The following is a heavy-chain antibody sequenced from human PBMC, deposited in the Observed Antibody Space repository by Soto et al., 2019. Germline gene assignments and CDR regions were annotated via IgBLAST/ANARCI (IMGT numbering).Heavy chain of an antibody. J-gene: IGHJ4*02. CDR1: GFTFDDYA. CDR3: ASQRRDGYFGDY. Sequence: GGSLRLSCAASGFTFDDYAMHWVRQAPGKGLEWVSGISWNSGSIGYADSVKGRFTISRDNAKNSLYLQMDSLRDEDTAVYYCASQRRDGYFGDYWGQGTLVTVSS. CDR2: ISWNSGSI. D-gene: IGHD5-12*01. V-gene: IGHV3-9*01.